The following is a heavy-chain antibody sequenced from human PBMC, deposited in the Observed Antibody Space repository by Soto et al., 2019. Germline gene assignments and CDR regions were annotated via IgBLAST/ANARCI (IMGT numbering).Heavy chain of an antibody. J-gene: IGHJ4*02. CDR3: ASPIVGLTH. CDR2: HIPIFGIA. Sequence: QVQLVQSGAEVKKPGSSVKVSCTASGGTFSSLTMSWVRQAPGQGPEWMGRHIPIFGIANYAQKFQGRVTITADNSTNTSYMELTSLSSEDTAIYYCASPIVGLTHWRQGTLVTVSS. CDR1: GGTFSSLT. D-gene: IGHD1-26*01. V-gene: IGHV1-69*02.